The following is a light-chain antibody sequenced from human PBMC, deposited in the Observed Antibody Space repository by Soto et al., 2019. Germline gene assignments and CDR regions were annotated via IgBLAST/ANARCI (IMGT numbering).Light chain of an antibody. CDR2: DAS. CDR1: QSVHND. V-gene: IGKV3-15*01. CDR3: QQYTNWPPLT. J-gene: IGKJ4*01. Sequence: EIVMTQSPATLSVSPGEGATLSCRASQSVHNDLAWYQQKPGQAPRLLIYDASTRATGIPAGFSGSGSGTEFTLTISSLQSEDFAVYYCQQYTNWPPLTFGGGTKVEI.